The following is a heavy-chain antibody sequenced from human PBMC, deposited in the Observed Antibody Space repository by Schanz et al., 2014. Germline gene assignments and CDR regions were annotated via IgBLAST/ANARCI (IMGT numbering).Heavy chain of an antibody. CDR2: IWSDGTNE. D-gene: IGHD1-20*01. Sequence: VQLLESGGGLVQPGGSLRLSCASSGFSFTTYAMSWVRQAPGKGLEWVAVIWSDGTNEYYADSVKGRFTISGDSSKYTVYLQMNSLRAEDTAVYYCANNWNLDYWGQGTLVTVSS. CDR3: ANNWNLDY. J-gene: IGHJ4*02. V-gene: IGHV3-23*03. CDR1: GFSFTTYA.